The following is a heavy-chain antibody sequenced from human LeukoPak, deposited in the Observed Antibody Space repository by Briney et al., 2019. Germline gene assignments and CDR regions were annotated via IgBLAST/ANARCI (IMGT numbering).Heavy chain of an antibody. Sequence: SETLSLTCTVSGGSVSSNYWSWIRQPPGKGLEWIGYIYYSGSTNYNPSLKSRVTMSVDTSKNQFSLKLSSVTAADTAVYYCARGRSRDWGQGTLVTVSS. CDR2: IYYSGST. CDR3: ARGRSRD. CDR1: GGSVSSNY. V-gene: IGHV4-59*02. D-gene: IGHD3-16*02. J-gene: IGHJ4*02.